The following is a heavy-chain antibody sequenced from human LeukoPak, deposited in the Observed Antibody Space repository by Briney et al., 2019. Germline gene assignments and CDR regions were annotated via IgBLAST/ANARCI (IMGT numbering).Heavy chain of an antibody. Sequence: SETLSLTCTVSGGSISSYYWSWIRQPPGKGLEWIGYIYYSGSTNYNPSLKSRVTISVDTSKNQFSLKLSSVTAADTAVYYCARGAGRGAARPYSFWSDYWGQGTLVTVSS. J-gene: IGHJ4*02. D-gene: IGHD6-6*01. CDR2: IYYSGST. V-gene: IGHV4-59*01. CDR3: ARGAGRGAARPYSFWSDY. CDR1: GGSISSYY.